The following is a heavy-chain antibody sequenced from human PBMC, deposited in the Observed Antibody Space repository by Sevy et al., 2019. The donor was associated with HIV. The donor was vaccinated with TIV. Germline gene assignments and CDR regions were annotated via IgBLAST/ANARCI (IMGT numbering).Heavy chain of an antibody. CDR1: GYSISSGYY. V-gene: IGHV4-38-2*02. CDR3: ARDDFMVRGAGYYYYYGMDV. J-gene: IGHJ6*02. D-gene: IGHD3-10*01. Sequence: SETLSLTCTVSGYSISSGYYWGWIRQPPGKGLEWIGSIYHSGSTYYNPSLKSRVTISVDTSKNQFSLKLSSVTAADTAVYYCARDDFMVRGAGYYYYYGMDVWGQGTTVTVSS. CDR2: IYHSGST.